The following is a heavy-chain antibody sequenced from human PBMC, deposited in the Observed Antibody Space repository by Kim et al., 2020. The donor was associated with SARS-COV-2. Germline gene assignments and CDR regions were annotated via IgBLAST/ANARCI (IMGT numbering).Heavy chain of an antibody. J-gene: IGHJ4*02. D-gene: IGHD3-3*02. V-gene: IGHV1-24*01. CDR1: GYTLTELS. CDR2: FDPEDGET. Sequence: ASVKVSCMVSGYTLTELSMHWVRQAPGKGLEWMGGFDPEDGETIYAQKFQGRVTMTEDTSTDTAYMELSSLRSEDTAVYYCATGAHFYRPPDYCGQGTLVTVSS. CDR3: ATGAHFYRPPDY.